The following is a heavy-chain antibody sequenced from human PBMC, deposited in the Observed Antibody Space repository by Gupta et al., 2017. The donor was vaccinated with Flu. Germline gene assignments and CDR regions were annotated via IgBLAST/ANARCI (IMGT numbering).Heavy chain of an antibody. CDR1: GFTFSSYG. V-gene: IGHV3-30*18. CDR3: AKDLDPYDFWSADIDY. D-gene: IGHD3-3*01. J-gene: IGHJ4*02. Sequence: QVQLVESGGGVVQPGRYLSLSCAASGFTFSSYGMHWVRQAPGKGLEWVAFISYDGGKKYSVDSVKGRFTISRDNSKNTLYLQMNSLRAGNTAVYYCAKDLDPYDFWSADIDYWGQGTLVTVSS. CDR2: ISYDGGKK.